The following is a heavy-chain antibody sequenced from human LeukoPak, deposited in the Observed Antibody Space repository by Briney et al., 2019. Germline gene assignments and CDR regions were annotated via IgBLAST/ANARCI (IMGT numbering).Heavy chain of an antibody. CDR3: ARGPSYYDSSGYPTPDY. D-gene: IGHD3-22*01. CDR1: GFTFSSYA. V-gene: IGHV3-23*01. CDR2: ISGSGGST. J-gene: IGHJ4*02. Sequence: GGSLRLSCAASGFTFSSYAMSWVRQAPGKGLEWVSAISGSGGSTYYADSVKGRFTISRDNSKNTLYLQMNSLRAEDTAVYYCARGPSYYDSSGYPTPDYWGQGTLVTVSS.